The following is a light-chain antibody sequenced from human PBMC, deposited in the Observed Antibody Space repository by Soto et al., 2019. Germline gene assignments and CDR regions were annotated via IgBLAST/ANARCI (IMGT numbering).Light chain of an antibody. CDR3: QQRYSAPLT. V-gene: IGKV1-39*01. Sequence: DIQLTQSPSSLSASIGDRVTITCRTSQSISNYLNWYQQKPGKVPKLLIYAASSLQSGVPSRFTGSASGTDFTLTISSQQPEDFATYYCQQRYSAPLTFGGGTTVEIK. CDR1: QSISNY. J-gene: IGKJ4*01. CDR2: AAS.